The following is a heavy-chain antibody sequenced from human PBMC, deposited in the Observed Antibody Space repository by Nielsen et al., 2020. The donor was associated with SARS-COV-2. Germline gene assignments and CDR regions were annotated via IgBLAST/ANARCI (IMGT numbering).Heavy chain of an antibody. V-gene: IGHV1-8*02. CDR2: MNPNSGNT. CDR3: ARGLGYSSGWYQYYFDY. CDR1: GYIFTNYY. J-gene: IGHJ4*02. Sequence: ASVKVSCKPSGYIFTNYYVHWVRQAPGQGLEWMGWMNPNSGNTDYAQNFQGRVTMTRNTSISTAYMELSSLKSEDTAVYYCARGLGYSSGWYQYYFDYWGRGTLVTVSS. D-gene: IGHD6-19*01.